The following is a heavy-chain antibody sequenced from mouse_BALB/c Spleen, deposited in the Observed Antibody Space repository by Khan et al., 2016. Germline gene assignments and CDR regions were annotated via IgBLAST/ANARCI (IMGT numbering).Heavy chain of an antibody. J-gene: IGHJ2*01. D-gene: IGHD2-2*01. CDR1: GYSIISGYS. CDR2: IHYSGST. CDR3: AGVTTGDYFDY. V-gene: IGHV3-1*02. Sequence: EVQLQESGPDLVKPSQSLSLTCTVTGYSIISGYSWHWIRQFPGNKLEWMAYIHYSGSTNYNPSLKSRISLTRDTSKNRFILQLNSVTTEDTATYYCAGVTTGDYFDYWGQGTTLTVSS.